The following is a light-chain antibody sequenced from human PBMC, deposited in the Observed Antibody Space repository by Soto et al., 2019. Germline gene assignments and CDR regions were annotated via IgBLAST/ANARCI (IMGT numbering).Light chain of an antibody. CDR1: SGGVGDFDY. J-gene: IGLJ1*01. V-gene: IGLV2-14*01. Sequence: QSALTQPRSVSGSPGQSVTISCTATSGGVGDFDYVSWYQQHPGEAPKLIIYEVSHRPSGVSDRFSGSKSGDTASLTISGLQADDEASYYCHSHTTTNSLVFGTGTKLTVL. CDR3: HSHTTTNSLV. CDR2: EVS.